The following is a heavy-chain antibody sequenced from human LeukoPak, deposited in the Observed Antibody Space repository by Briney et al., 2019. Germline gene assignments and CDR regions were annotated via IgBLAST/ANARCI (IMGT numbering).Heavy chain of an antibody. V-gene: IGHV4-38-2*01. CDR3: ARVGCSSTSCYPRRDY. Sequence: SETPSLTCAVSGYSISSGYYWGWIRQPPGKGLEWIGSIYHSGSTYYNPSLKSRVTISVDTSKNQFSLKLSSVTAADTAVYYCARVGCSSTSCYPRRDYWGQGTLVTVSS. J-gene: IGHJ4*02. CDR1: GYSISSGYY. CDR2: IYHSGST. D-gene: IGHD2-2*01.